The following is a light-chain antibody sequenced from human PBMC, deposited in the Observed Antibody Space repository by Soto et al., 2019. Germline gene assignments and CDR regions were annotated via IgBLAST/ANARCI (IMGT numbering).Light chain of an antibody. V-gene: IGLV2-14*01. CDR2: EVS. Sequence: QSALTQPASESGSPGQSITISCTGTSSDVGNYKYVSWYQQHPGKAPKLMIYEVSNRPSGVSNRFSGSKSGNTASLTISGLQAEDDTDYYCFSYTSSGTYVFGTGTKLTVL. CDR3: FSYTSSGTYV. J-gene: IGLJ1*01. CDR1: SSDVGNYKY.